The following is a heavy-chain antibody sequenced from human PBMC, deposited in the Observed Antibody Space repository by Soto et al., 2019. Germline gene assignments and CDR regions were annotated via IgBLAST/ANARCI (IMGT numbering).Heavy chain of an antibody. Sequence: SETLSLTCTVSGGSIRSSSYYWGCIRQPPGKGLEWIGSIYYSGSTYYNPSLKSRVTISVDTSKNQFSLKLSSVTAADTAVYFCARHGAVAGTYYFDYWGQGTLVTVS. CDR3: ARHGAVAGTYYFDY. V-gene: IGHV4-39*01. CDR2: IYYSGST. J-gene: IGHJ4*02. CDR1: GGSIRSSSYY. D-gene: IGHD6-19*01.